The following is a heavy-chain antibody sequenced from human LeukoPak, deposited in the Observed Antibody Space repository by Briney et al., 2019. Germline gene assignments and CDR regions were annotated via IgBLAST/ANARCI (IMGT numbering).Heavy chain of an antibody. J-gene: IGHJ4*02. CDR3: AKDSNSGYVSVGPNF. CDR1: GFVFSNYG. D-gene: IGHD5-12*01. CDR2: VRYAGSNE. Sequence: GGSLRLSCAASGFVFSNYGMHWVRQAPGKGLEWVAFVRYAGSNEYYADSVKGRFTISRDNSKNTLYLQMNSLTTEDTGVYSCAKDSNSGYVSVGPNFWGRGTLVTVSS. V-gene: IGHV3-30*02.